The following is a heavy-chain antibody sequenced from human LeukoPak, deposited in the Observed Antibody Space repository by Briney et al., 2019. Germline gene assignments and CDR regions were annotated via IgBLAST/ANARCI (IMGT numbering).Heavy chain of an antibody. D-gene: IGHD2-2*01. CDR1: GFTLSSYW. J-gene: IGHJ4*02. Sequence: GESLSLLCTASGFTLSSYWTNWVRPAPGKGREWVAYIKQDGSEIYYVDSVKGRFTISRDNAKNSLYLQMDSLRAEDTAVYYCTRTEFQLGHSFDSWGQGTLVTVSS. CDR2: IKQDGSEI. V-gene: IGHV3-7*01. CDR3: TRTEFQLGHSFDS.